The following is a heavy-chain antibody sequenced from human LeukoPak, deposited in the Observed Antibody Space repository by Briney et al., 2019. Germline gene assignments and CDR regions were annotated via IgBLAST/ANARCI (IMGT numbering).Heavy chain of an antibody. J-gene: IGHJ4*02. Sequence: SQTLSLTCAISGDSVSSNRAAWNWLRQSPSRGLEWLGRTFYRSKWYNEYAVPVKSRITVIPDTSKNQVSLQLNSVTPEDTAVYYCAGGLYGGFDYWGQGTLVTVSS. CDR3: AGGLYGGFDY. CDR1: GDSVSSNRAA. D-gene: IGHD3-16*01. V-gene: IGHV6-1*01. CDR2: TFYRSKWYN.